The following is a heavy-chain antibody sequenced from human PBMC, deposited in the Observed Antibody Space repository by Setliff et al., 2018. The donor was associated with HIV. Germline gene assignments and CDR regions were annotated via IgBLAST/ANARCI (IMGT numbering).Heavy chain of an antibody. V-gene: IGHV3-21*01. CDR1: GFTFSNYN. CDR2: IGGTSDYK. CDR3: TRGGTYYDY. J-gene: IGHJ4*02. Sequence: GESLTISCAASGFTFSNYNMNWVRQAPGKGLEWVSSIGGTSDYKNYAGSVRGRFTSSRDNAESSLFLQMNSLRAEDTAVYYCTRGGTYYDYWGQGTLVTVSS. D-gene: IGHD1-26*01.